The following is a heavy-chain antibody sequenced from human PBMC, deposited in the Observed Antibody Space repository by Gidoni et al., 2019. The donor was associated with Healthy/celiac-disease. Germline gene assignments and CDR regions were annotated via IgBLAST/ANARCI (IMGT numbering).Heavy chain of an antibody. J-gene: IGHJ6*02. CDR3: ARDEGCSSTSCYWNYYYYGMDV. Sequence: QVQLVQSGAEVKKPGASVKVPCKASGYTFTSYGISWVRQAPGQGLEWMGWISAYNGNTNYAQKLQGRVTMTTDTSTSTAYMELRSLRSDDTAVYYCARDEGCSSTSCYWNYYYYGMDVWGQGTTVTVSS. V-gene: IGHV1-18*01. CDR2: ISAYNGNT. D-gene: IGHD2-2*01. CDR1: GYTFTSYG.